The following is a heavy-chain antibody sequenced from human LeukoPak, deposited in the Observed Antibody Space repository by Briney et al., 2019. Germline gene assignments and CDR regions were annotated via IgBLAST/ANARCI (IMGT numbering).Heavy chain of an antibody. V-gene: IGHV4-34*01. J-gene: IGHJ4*02. CDR2: INHSGST. D-gene: IGHD2-15*01. Sequence: PSETLSLTCAVYGGSFSGHYWSWIRQPPGKGLEWIGEINHSGSTNNTPSLKSRVTISVDTSKNQFSLKLSSVTAADTAFYYCAREDCSSGTCSHFDYWGQGTLVTVSS. CDR1: GGSFSGHY. CDR3: AREDCSSGTCSHFDY.